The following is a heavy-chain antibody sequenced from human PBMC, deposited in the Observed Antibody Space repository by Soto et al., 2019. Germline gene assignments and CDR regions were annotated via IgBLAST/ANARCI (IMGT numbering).Heavy chain of an antibody. D-gene: IGHD6-13*01. J-gene: IGHJ4*02. CDR1: GGSVRSSSYY. CDR3: ARREGGAAADRPLDY. V-gene: IGHV4-39*01. Sequence: QLRLQESGPGLVKSSETLSLTCTVSGGSVRSSSYYWGWILQPPGKGLEWIASIYYSGRTHNNPALKSRVTMSIDTYTNQFSLKMTSVTAADTAVYYCARREGGAAADRPLDYWGQGTLVTVSS. CDR2: IYYSGRT.